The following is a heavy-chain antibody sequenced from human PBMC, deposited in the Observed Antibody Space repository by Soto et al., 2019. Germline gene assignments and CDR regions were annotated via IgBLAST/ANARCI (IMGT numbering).Heavy chain of an antibody. CDR1: GYTFTDLS. CDR2: FDPEEDET. V-gene: IGHV1-24*01. J-gene: IGHJ6*02. D-gene: IGHD3-10*01. Sequence: ASVKVSCKVSGYTFTDLSVHWVRQAPGKGLEWMGGFDPEEDETIYAQKFKGRVAMTEDTSTDTAYMELSSLRSEDTAMYYCATGGGFGKWGRTSPFSYGMEVWRQGTAVTVSS. CDR3: ATGGGFGKWGRTSPFSYGMEV.